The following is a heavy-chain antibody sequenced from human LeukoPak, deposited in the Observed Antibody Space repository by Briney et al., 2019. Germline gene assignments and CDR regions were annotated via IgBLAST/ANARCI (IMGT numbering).Heavy chain of an antibody. CDR2: MNPNSGNT. Sequence: ASVKVSCKASGYTFTSYDINWVRQATGQGLEWMGWMNPNSGNTGYAQKFQGRVTITRNTSISTAYMELRSLRSDDTAVYYCARAYYDSSGNAFDIWGQGTMVTVSS. J-gene: IGHJ3*02. CDR1: GYTFTSYD. CDR3: ARAYYDSSGNAFDI. D-gene: IGHD3-22*01. V-gene: IGHV1-8*03.